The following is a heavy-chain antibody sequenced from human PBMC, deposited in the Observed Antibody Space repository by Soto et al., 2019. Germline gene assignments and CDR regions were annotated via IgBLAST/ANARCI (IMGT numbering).Heavy chain of an antibody. V-gene: IGHV3-11*05. D-gene: IGHD2-15*01. CDR1: GFTFSDYY. Sequence: QVQLVESGGGLVQPGGSLRLSCAASGFTFSDYYMSWIRQAPGKGLERVSYISSSSSYTDYADSVKGRFTISRDNAKNSLYLQMNSLRAADTAVYCCARGAVADDGMDVWGRGTTVTVSS. J-gene: IGHJ6*02. CDR2: ISSSSSYT. CDR3: ARGAVADDGMDV.